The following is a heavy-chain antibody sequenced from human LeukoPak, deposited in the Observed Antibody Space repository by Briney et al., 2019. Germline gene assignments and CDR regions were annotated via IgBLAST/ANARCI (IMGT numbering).Heavy chain of an antibody. CDR2: ISGSGGST. D-gene: IGHD4-23*01. Sequence: GGSLRLSCAASGFTFSSYGMSWVRQAPGKGLEWVSAISGSGGSTYYADSVKGRFTVSRDNSKNTLYLQMNSLRAEDTAVYYCARSTVVTPGAEYFQHWGQGTLVTVSS. J-gene: IGHJ1*01. CDR3: ARSTVVTPGAEYFQH. CDR1: GFTFSSYG. V-gene: IGHV3-23*01.